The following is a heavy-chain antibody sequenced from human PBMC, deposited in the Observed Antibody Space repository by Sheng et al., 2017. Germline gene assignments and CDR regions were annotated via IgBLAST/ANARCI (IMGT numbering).Heavy chain of an antibody. CDR3: AREGVPAANVDNWFDP. J-gene: IGHJ5*02. V-gene: IGHV3-7*01. D-gene: IGHD2-2*01. CDR1: GFTFSSYW. CDR2: IKQDGSEK. Sequence: EVQLVESGGGLVQPGGSLRLSCAASGFTFSSYWMSWVRQAPGKGLEWVANIKQDGSEKYYVDSVKGRFTISRDNAKNSLYLQMNSLRAEDTAVYYCAREGVPAANVDNWFDPWGQGTLVTVSS.